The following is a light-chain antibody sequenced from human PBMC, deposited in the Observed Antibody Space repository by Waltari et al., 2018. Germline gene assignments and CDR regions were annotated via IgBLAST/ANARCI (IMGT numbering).Light chain of an antibody. J-gene: IGLJ2*01. V-gene: IGLV1-40*01. Sequence: QSVLTQPPSVSGAPGQRVTISCIGSSSNIGTYYVQWYQQLPGTAPKLLIYENNNRPSGVSDRVSVSQSGASASLTITGLQSEDEADYYCHSYDRTLNTQLFGGGTRLTVL. CDR1: SSNIGTYY. CDR2: ENN. CDR3: HSYDRTLNTQL.